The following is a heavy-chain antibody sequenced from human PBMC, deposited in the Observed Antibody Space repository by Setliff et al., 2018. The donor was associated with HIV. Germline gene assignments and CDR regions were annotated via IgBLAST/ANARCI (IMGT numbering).Heavy chain of an antibody. Sequence: SETLSLTCTVSGGSISSGSYYWSWIRQPAGKGLEWIGHIYTSGSTNYNPSLKSRVTISVDTSKNQFSLKLSSVTAVDTAVYYCARSLWLGDIQHWGQGTLVTVSS. CDR2: IYTSGST. CDR3: ARSLWLGDIQH. CDR1: GGSISSGSYY. J-gene: IGHJ1*01. V-gene: IGHV4-61*09. D-gene: IGHD2-21*01.